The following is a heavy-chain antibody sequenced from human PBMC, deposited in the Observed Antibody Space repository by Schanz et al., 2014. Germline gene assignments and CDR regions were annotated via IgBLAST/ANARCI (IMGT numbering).Heavy chain of an antibody. D-gene: IGHD5-12*01. V-gene: IGHV1-2*02. CDR2: INPNSGET. CDR3: ARARYTGYDCSGY. J-gene: IGHJ4*02. CDR1: GYTFNNYY. Sequence: QVQLVQSGAEVKKPGASVRISCKASGYTFNNYYMHWVRQAPGQGLEWMGWINPNSGETNYEQKFKGRVTLTSDTSISTAFMELSGLTSDDTATYFCARARYTGYDCSGYWGQGTLLIVSS.